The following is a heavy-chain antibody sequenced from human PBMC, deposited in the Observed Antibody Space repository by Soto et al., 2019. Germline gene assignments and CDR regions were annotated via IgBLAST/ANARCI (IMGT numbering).Heavy chain of an antibody. Sequence: PGGSLRLSCAASGFTFSIYAMTWVRQAPGKGLEWVSSISVEGGSTYYADAVKGRFTISRDNSKNTVYLQMNSLRVEDTAVFYCANEWALSGYDSPTSDCWGQGTRVTVSS. CDR2: ISVEGGST. J-gene: IGHJ4*02. CDR3: ANEWALSGYDSPTSDC. V-gene: IGHV3-23*01. CDR1: GFTFSIYA. D-gene: IGHD5-12*01.